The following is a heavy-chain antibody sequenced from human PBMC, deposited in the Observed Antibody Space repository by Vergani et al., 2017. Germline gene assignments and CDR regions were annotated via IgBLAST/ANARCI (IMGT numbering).Heavy chain of an antibody. Sequence: DVQLVQSGAEVTKPGESLKISCQISGYSFTNYWIGWVRQMPGKGLEWMGIIHPADSDTRYSPSFQGQVTISVDKSISTAYLQRSSLRASDSAMYYCARLYGRDSSGSKYFDYWGQGTLVTVSS. CDR1: GYSFTNYW. CDR3: ARLYGRDSSGSKYFDY. V-gene: IGHV5-51*01. D-gene: IGHD3-22*01. CDR2: IHPADSDT. J-gene: IGHJ4*02.